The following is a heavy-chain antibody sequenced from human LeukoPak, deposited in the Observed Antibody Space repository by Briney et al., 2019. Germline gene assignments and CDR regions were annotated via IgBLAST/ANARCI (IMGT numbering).Heavy chain of an antibody. CDR1: GDSIGSNY. CDR2: IYPSGS. V-gene: IGHV4-4*07. CDR3: AKSSGSYRP. D-gene: IGHD1-26*01. Sequence: SETLSLTCTVSGDSIGSNYWSWIRQPAGKGLEWIGRIYPSGSNYNPSLKSRVTISVDKSKNQFSLKLISVTAADTAMYYCAKSSGSYRPWGQGTLVTVAS. J-gene: IGHJ5*02.